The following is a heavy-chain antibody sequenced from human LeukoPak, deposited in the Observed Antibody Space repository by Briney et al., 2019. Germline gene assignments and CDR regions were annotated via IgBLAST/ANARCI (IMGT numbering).Heavy chain of an antibody. J-gene: IGHJ4*02. D-gene: IGHD4-17*01. Sequence: GGSLRLSCAASGFTFSSYSMNWVRQAPGKGLEWVSSISSRSSYIYYADSLKGRFTISRDNAKNSLYLNIHSLRAEDTAVYYCARDRAEPDYGDYVFAHWGQGTLVTVSS. CDR2: ISSRSSYI. CDR3: ARDRAEPDYGDYVFAH. CDR1: GFTFSSYS. V-gene: IGHV3-21*01.